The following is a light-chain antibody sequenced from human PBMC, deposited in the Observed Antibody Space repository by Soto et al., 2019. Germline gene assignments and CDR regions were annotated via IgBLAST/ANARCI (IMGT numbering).Light chain of an antibody. V-gene: IGLV2-14*04. CDR3: SSYTSSSTPLCV. CDR2: DVS. J-gene: IGLJ1*01. CDR1: SSDVGGYNY. Sequence: ITNTRTSSDVGGYNYVSWYQQHPGKAPKLMIYDVSNRPSGVSNRFSGSKSGNTASLTISGLQAEDEADYYCSSYTSSSTPLCVFGTGTKVTVL.